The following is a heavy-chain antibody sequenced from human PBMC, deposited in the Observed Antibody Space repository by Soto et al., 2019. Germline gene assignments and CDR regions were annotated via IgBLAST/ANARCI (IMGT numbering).Heavy chain of an antibody. CDR3: ARGSEWQYYYGSGSYLNWFDP. Sequence: PSETLSLTCAVYGGSFSGYYWSWIRQPPGKGLEWIGEINHSGSTNYNPSLKSRVTISVDTSKNQFSLKLSSVTAADTAVYYCARGSEWQYYYGSGSYLNWFDPWGQGTLVTAPQ. CDR2: INHSGST. V-gene: IGHV4-34*01. CDR1: GGSFSGYY. J-gene: IGHJ5*02. D-gene: IGHD3-10*01.